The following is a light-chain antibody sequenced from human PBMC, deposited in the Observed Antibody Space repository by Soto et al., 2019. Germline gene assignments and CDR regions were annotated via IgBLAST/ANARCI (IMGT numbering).Light chain of an antibody. V-gene: IGKV4-1*01. CDR1: QSVLYSSNNKNY. CDR3: QQYYSIPFT. J-gene: IGKJ3*01. CDR2: WAS. Sequence: DIVMTQSPDSLAVSLGERDTINCKSSQSVLYSSNNKNYLTWYQHKPGQSPKVLFYWASTRESGVPDRFSGSGSGTDFTLTISSLQAEDVAVYYCQQYYSIPFTFGPGTKVDIK.